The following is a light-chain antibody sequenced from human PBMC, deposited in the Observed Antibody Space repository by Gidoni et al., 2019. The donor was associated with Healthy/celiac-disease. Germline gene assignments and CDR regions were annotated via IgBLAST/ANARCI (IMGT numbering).Light chain of an antibody. CDR2: AAS. CDR1: QSMSSY. V-gene: IGKV1-39*01. J-gene: IGKJ1*01. CDR3: QQSYSTLPLT. Sequence: DSQRSQSPSSLAASVGDRVTITCRASQSMSSYLNWYQQKPGKAPKLLIYAASSLQSGVPSRFSGSGSGTDFTLTISSLQSEHFATYSRQQSYSTLPLTFGQGTKVEIK.